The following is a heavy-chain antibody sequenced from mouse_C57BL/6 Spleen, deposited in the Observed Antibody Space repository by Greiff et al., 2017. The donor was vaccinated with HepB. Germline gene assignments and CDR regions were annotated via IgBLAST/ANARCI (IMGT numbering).Heavy chain of an antibody. CDR3: TRDWYYSNYYYYAMDY. Sequence: EVQLQESGEGLVKPGGSLKLSCAASGFTFSSYAMSWVRQTPEKRLEWVAYISSGGDYIYYADTVKGRFTISRDNARNTLYLQMSSLKSEDTAMYYCTRDWYYSNYYYYAMDYWGQGTSVTVSS. V-gene: IGHV5-9-1*02. CDR2: ISSGGDYI. J-gene: IGHJ4*01. D-gene: IGHD2-5*01. CDR1: GFTFSSYA.